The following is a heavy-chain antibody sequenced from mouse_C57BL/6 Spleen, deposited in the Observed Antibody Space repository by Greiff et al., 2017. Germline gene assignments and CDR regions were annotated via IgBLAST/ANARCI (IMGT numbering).Heavy chain of an antibody. CDR2: ISSGSSTI. Sequence: EVKLMESGGGLVKPGGSLKLSCAASGFTFSDYGMHWVRQAPEKGLEWVAYISSGSSTIYYADTVKGRFTISRDNAKSTLFLQMTSLRSEDTAMYYCASKERYYAMDYWGQGTSVTVSS. J-gene: IGHJ4*01. CDR1: GFTFSDYG. CDR3: ASKERYYAMDY. V-gene: IGHV5-17*01.